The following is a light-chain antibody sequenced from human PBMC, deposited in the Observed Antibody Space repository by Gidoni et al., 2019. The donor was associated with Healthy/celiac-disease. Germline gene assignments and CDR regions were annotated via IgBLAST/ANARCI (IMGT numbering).Light chain of an antibody. Sequence: QSVLTQPPSVSAAPGQKVTIYCSGSSSNIGNNYVSWYQQLPGTAPKLLIYDNNKRPSGIPDRFSGSKSGTSATLGITGLQTGDEADYYCGTWDSSLSGVFGGGTKLTVL. CDR2: DNN. J-gene: IGLJ3*02. V-gene: IGLV1-51*01. CDR3: GTWDSSLSGV. CDR1: SSNIGNNY.